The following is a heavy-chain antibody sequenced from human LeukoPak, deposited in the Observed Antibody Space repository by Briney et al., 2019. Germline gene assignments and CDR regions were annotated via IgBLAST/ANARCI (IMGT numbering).Heavy chain of an antibody. CDR1: GYTFTDYY. D-gene: IGHD2-21*02. Sequence: ASVKVSCKASGYTFTDYYIHWVRLAPGQGPEWMGWIHPNNGGSRSAQKFQGRVTMTRDTSISTTYMELKGLKSDDTALYYCARAADPICGPGCYFTYFDTWGQGTLVTVSS. J-gene: IGHJ5*02. V-gene: IGHV1-2*02. CDR2: IHPNNGGS. CDR3: ARAADPICGPGCYFTYFDT.